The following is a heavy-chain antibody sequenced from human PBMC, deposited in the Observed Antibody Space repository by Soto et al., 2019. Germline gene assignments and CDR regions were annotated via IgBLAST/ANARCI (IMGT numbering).Heavy chain of an antibody. V-gene: IGHV3-33*01. CDR1: GFTFSSYG. D-gene: IGHD4-4*01. CDR2: IWYDGSNK. Sequence: HPGGSLRLSCAASGFTFSSYGMHWVRQAPGKGLEWVAVIWYDGSNKYYADSVKGRLTISRDNSKNTLYLQMNSLRAEDTAVYYCARVYSSEVTRRAFPDYWGQGTLVTVSS. J-gene: IGHJ4*02. CDR3: ARVYSSEVTRRAFPDY.